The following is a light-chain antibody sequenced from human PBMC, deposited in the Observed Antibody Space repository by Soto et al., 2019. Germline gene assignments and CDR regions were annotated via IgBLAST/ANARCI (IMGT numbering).Light chain of an antibody. Sequence: QSVLTQPASVSGSPGQSITISCPGTSSDVGGYNYVSWYQQHPSKAPKLMIYDVSNRPSGVSNRFSGSKSGNTASLTISGLQAEDEADYYCSSYTSSSPPVFGTGTKVTVL. J-gene: IGLJ1*01. V-gene: IGLV2-14*01. CDR2: DVS. CDR3: SSYTSSSPPV. CDR1: SSDVGGYNY.